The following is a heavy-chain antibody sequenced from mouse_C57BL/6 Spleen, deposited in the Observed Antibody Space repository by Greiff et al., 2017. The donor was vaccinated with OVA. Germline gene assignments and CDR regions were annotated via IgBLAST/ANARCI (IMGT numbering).Heavy chain of an antibody. Sequence: QVQLQQPGAELVMPGASVKLSCKASGYTFTSYWMHWVKQRPGQGLEWIGEIDPSDSYTNYNQKFKGKSTLTVDKSSSTAYMQLSSLTSEDSAVYYCARAEDYGGDYFDYWGQGTTLTVSS. J-gene: IGHJ2*01. CDR3: ARAEDYGGDYFDY. D-gene: IGHD2-4*01. V-gene: IGHV1-69*01. CDR1: GYTFTSYW. CDR2: IDPSDSYT.